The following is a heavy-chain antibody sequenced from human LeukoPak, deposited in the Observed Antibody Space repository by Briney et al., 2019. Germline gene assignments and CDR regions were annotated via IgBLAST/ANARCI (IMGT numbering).Heavy chain of an antibody. D-gene: IGHD6-19*01. CDR1: GFTFSSYW. Sequence: GGSLRLSCAASGFTFSSYWMILVRQAPGKGLEWVANIKQDGSERNYVDSVKGRFTISRDNAKNSLYLQMNTLRDEDTAVYYCATGAGCGYWGQGTLVTVSS. V-gene: IGHV3-7*03. J-gene: IGHJ4*02. CDR3: ATGAGCGY. CDR2: IKQDGSER.